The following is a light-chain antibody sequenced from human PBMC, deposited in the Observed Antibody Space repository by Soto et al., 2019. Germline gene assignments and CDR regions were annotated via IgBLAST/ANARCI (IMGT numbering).Light chain of an antibody. CDR2: DAS. CDR3: QQRSNWPPT. J-gene: IGKJ5*01. V-gene: IGKV3-11*01. CDR1: QSVSSY. Sequence: EIVVTQSPATLSVSTGERATLSCRASQSVSSYLAWYQQKPGQAPRLLIYDASNRATGIPARFSGSGSGTDFTLTISSLEPEDFAVYYCQQRSNWPPTFGQGTRLAIK.